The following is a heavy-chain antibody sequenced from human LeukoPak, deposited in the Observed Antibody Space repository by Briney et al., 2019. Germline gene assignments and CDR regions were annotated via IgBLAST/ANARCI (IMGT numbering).Heavy chain of an antibody. V-gene: IGHV3-23*01. Sequence: GGSLRLSCAASGFTFSSYAMSWVRQAPGKGQEWVSAISGSGGSTYYADSVKGRFTISRDNSKNTLYLQMNSLRAEDTAVYYCAKHDYGGNWADAFDIWGQGTMVTVSS. CDR3: AKHDYGGNWADAFDI. D-gene: IGHD4-23*01. CDR2: ISGSGGST. J-gene: IGHJ3*02. CDR1: GFTFSSYA.